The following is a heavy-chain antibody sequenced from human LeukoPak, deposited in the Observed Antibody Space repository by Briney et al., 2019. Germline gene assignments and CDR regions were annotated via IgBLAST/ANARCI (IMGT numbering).Heavy chain of an antibody. V-gene: IGHV3-23*01. Sequence: GGSLRLSCAASGFTFSNYAMNWVRQAPGKGLEWVSAISGSGGNTYYADSVKGRFTISRDNSKNTVHLQMNSLRAEDTAMYYCARRAGDYSHPYDYWGQGTLVTVSS. J-gene: IGHJ4*02. CDR3: ARRAGDYSHPYDY. CDR2: ISGSGGNT. D-gene: IGHD3-22*01. CDR1: GFTFSNYA.